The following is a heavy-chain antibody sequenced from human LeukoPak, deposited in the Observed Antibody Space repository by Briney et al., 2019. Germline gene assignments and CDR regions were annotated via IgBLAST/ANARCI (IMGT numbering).Heavy chain of an antibody. CDR2: IYYSGST. CDR3: ARRSDSGYDFDY. J-gene: IGHJ4*02. V-gene: IGHV4-59*01. Sequence: PSETLSLTCTVSGGSISNYYWSWIRQPPGKRLEYIGVIYYSGSTSYNPSLKSRVTISVDSAKNQFSLKLSSVTAADTAVYYCARRSDSGYDFDYWGQGTLVTVSS. CDR1: GGSISNYY. D-gene: IGHD5-12*01.